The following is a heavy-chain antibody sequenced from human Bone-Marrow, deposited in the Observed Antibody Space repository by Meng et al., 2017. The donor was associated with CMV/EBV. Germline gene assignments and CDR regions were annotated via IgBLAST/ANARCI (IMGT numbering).Heavy chain of an antibody. J-gene: IGHJ4*02. V-gene: IGHV4-39*07. D-gene: IGHD1-26*01. CDR2: IYYSGST. CDR1: GGSISSSSYY. Sequence: GSLRLSCTVSGGSISSSSYYWGWIRQPPGKGLEWIGSIYYSGSTYYNPSLKSRVTISVDTSKNQFSLKLSSVTAADTAVYYCARAAPFSGSYWVYYWGQRTLVTVSS. CDR3: ARAAPFSGSYWVYY.